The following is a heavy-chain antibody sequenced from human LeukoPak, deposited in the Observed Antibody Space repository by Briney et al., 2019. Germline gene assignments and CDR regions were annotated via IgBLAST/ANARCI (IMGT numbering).Heavy chain of an antibody. D-gene: IGHD1-26*01. V-gene: IGHV1-69*05. CDR3: ARVFARGGEISGSYYYY. Sequence: SVKVSCKASGGTFSSYAINWVRQAPGQGLEWMGGIVPIFGTANYAQKFQGRVTITTDESTSTAYMELTSLRSEDTAVYYCARVFARGGEISGSYYYYWGQGTLVTVSS. CDR2: IVPIFGTA. CDR1: GGTFSSYA. J-gene: IGHJ4*02.